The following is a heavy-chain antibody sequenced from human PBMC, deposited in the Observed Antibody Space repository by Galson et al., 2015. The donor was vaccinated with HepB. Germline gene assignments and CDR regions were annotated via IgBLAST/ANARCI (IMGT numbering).Heavy chain of an antibody. D-gene: IGHD6-19*01. V-gene: IGHV3-64D*06. CDR2: ISKNGGGT. CDR3: VKATNSSGWRLFDY. J-gene: IGHJ4*02. Sequence: SLRLSCAASGFTLSRYAMHWVRQAPGKGLEYVSGISKNGGGTDYADSVKGRFTISRDNSKNTVYLQMSSLRPEDTAVYYCVKATNSSGWRLFDYWAREPWSPSPQ. CDR1: GFTLSRYA.